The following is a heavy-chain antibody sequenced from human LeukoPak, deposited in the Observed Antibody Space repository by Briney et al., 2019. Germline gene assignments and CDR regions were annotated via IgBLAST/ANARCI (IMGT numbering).Heavy chain of an antibody. CDR2: IKSETDGGTT. D-gene: IGHD5-18*01. CDR1: GFTFSNAW. Sequence: GGSLRLSCAASGFTFSNAWMSWVRQAPGKGLEWVGRIKSETDGGTTDYAAPVQGRFTISRDDSKNTLYLQLNSLKTGDTAVYYCTTYSSGYTESYWGQGTLVPVSS. V-gene: IGHV3-15*01. J-gene: IGHJ4*02. CDR3: TTYSSGYTESY.